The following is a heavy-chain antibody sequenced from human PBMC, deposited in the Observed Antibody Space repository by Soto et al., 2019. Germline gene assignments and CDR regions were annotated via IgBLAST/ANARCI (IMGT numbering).Heavy chain of an antibody. CDR2: MSYDETKQ. CDR1: GFIFSHYD. V-gene: IGHV3-30*03. J-gene: IGHJ4*02. CDR3: ARQGRVRGLAVAVHFDY. D-gene: IGHD6-19*01. Sequence: QVQLVESGGGVVQPGRSLRLSCVASGFIFSHYDMHWVRQVPGKGLEWVAAMSYDETKQFYGDSVKGRFTISRDNSKKTLYLQMNSLRAEDTAVYYCARQGRVRGLAVAVHFDYWGQGTLVTVSS.